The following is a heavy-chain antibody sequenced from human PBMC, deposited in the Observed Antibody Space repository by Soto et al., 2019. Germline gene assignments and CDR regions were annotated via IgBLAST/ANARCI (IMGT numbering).Heavy chain of an antibody. D-gene: IGHD3-3*01. CDR3: ATDTIFGVVMRYYGMDV. J-gene: IGHJ6*02. CDR1: GGTFSSYA. Sequence: ASVKVSCKASGGTFSSYAISWVRQAPGQGLEWMGGIIPIFGTANYAQKFQGRVTITADESTSTAYMELSSLRSEDTAVYYCATDTIFGVVMRYYGMDVWGQGTTVTVSS. V-gene: IGHV1-69*13. CDR2: IIPIFGTA.